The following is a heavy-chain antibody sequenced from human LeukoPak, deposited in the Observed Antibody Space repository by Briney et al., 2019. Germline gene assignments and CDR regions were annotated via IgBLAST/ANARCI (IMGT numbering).Heavy chain of an antibody. CDR3: ARVSVNDAFDI. Sequence: ASVKVSCKAPGYTFTSYYMHWVRQAPGQGLEWMGIINPSGGSTSYAQKFQGRVTMTRDTSTSTVYMELSSLGSEDTAVYYCARVSVNDAFDIWGQGTMVTVSS. J-gene: IGHJ3*02. CDR1: GYTFTSYY. CDR2: INPSGGST. V-gene: IGHV1-46*01.